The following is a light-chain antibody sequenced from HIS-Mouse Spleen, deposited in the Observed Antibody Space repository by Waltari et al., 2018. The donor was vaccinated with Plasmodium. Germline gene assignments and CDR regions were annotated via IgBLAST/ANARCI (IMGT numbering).Light chain of an antibody. CDR3: CSYAGSSTLV. V-gene: IGLV2-23*01. Sequence: QSALTQPASVSGSPGQSLTISCPVTSSDVGRYNLVSCYQQHPGKAPKLMIYEGSKRPSGVSNRFSGSKSGNTASLTISGLQAEDEADYYCCSYAGSSTLVFGGGTKLTVL. CDR1: SSDVGRYNL. J-gene: IGLJ2*01. CDR2: EGS.